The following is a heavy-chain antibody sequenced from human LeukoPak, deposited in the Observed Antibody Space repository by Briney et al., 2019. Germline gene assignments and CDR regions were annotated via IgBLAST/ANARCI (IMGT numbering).Heavy chain of an antibody. CDR1: GGSISSSSYY. D-gene: IGHD3-16*01. V-gene: IGHV4-39*07. Sequence: SETLSLTCTVSGGSISSSSYYWGWIRQPPGKGLEWIGSIYYSGSTYYNPSLKSRVTISVDTSKNQFSLKLSSVTAADTAVYYCSRRTFGGVIKYWGQGTLVTVSS. J-gene: IGHJ4*02. CDR2: IYYSGST. CDR3: SRRTFGGVIKY.